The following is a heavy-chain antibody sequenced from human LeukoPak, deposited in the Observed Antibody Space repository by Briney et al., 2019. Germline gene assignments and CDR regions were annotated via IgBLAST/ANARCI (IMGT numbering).Heavy chain of an antibody. D-gene: IGHD2-2*01. CDR1: AASVSSYY. CDR3: ARAIVGRCTSRGCNHYFDS. Sequence: PSDSLSLTCRVSAASVSSYYWSWIRQPPGKGLEWIGFIYYSASTNHDPSLNSRVTFSVDTAKNQFSLRLTSVTAADTAVYYCARAIVGRCTSRGCNHYFDSWGQGTLVTVSS. V-gene: IGHV4-59*02. CDR2: IYYSAST. J-gene: IGHJ4*02.